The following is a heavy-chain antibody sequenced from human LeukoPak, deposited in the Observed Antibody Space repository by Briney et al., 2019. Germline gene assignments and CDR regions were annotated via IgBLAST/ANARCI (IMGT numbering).Heavy chain of an antibody. CDR1: GGSISSSSYY. CDR2: IYYSGST. CDR3: ARDRNDYGDHMVDY. V-gene: IGHV4-39*07. J-gene: IGHJ4*02. D-gene: IGHD4-17*01. Sequence: SETLSLTCTVSGGSISSSSYYWGWIRQPPGKGLEWIGSIYYSGSTYYNPSLKSRVTISVDTSKNQFSLKLSSVTAADTAVYYCARDRNDYGDHMVDYWGQGTLVTVSS.